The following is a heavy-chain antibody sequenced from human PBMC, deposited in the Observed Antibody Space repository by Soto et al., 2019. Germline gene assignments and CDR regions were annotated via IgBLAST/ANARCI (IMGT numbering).Heavy chain of an antibody. CDR1: GDSVSSNSAA. Sequence: SQTLSLTCAISGDSVSSNSAAWNWIRQCPSRGLEWLGRTYYRSKWYNDYAVSVKSRITINPDTSKNQFSLQLNSVTPEDTAVYYCASSVEWRGYYMDVWGKGTTVTVSS. CDR3: ASSVEWRGYYMDV. V-gene: IGHV6-1*01. CDR2: TYYRSKWYN. J-gene: IGHJ6*03. D-gene: IGHD3-3*01.